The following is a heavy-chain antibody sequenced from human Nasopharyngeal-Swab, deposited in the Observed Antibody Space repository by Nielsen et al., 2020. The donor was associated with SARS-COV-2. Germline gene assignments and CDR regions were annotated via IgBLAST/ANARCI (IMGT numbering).Heavy chain of an antibody. V-gene: IGHV3-33*01. D-gene: IGHD6-13*01. CDR2: IWYDGSNK. CDR1: GFTFSSYG. Sequence: GGSLRLSCAASGFTFSSYGMHWVRQAPGKGLEWVAVIWYDGSNKYYADSVKGRFTISRDNSKNTLYLQMNSLRAEDTAVYYCARDLGGAAVGTDYWGQGTLVTVSS. CDR3: ARDLGGAAVGTDY. J-gene: IGHJ4*02.